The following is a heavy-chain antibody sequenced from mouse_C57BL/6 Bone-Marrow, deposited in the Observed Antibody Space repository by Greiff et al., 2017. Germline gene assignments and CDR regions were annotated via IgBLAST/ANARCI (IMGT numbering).Heavy chain of an antibody. V-gene: IGHV2-6*03. CDR3: ARDPIYDGYYDYAMDY. CDR1: GFPLTSYG. Sequence: VQLVESGPGLVAPSQSLSITCTVSGFPLTSYGVHWVRQPPGKGLEWLVVIWSDGSTTYNSALKSRLSISKDNSKSQVFLKMNSLQTDDTAMYYCARDPIYDGYYDYAMDYWGQGTSVTVSS. J-gene: IGHJ4*01. D-gene: IGHD2-3*01. CDR2: IWSDGST.